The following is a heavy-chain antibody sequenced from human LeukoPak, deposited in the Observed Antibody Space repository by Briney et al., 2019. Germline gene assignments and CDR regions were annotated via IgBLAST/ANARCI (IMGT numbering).Heavy chain of an antibody. CDR2: ISYDGSNK. Sequence: GGSLRLSCAASGFTFSSYAMHWVRQAPGKGLEWVAVISYDGSNKYYADSVKGRFTISRDNAKNSLYLQMNSLRDEDTAVYYCAREGEDGDIWGQGTMVTVSS. V-gene: IGHV3-30-3*01. CDR1: GFTFSSYA. J-gene: IGHJ3*02. D-gene: IGHD2-15*01. CDR3: AREGEDGDI.